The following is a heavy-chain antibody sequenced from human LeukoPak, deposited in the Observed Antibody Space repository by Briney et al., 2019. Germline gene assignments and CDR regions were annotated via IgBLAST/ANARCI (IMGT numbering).Heavy chain of an antibody. V-gene: IGHV4-4*02. D-gene: IGHD3-10*01. CDR2: IYHSGST. CDR1: GGSISSTNW. J-gene: IGHJ4*02. CDR3: ARWYYGSGSLDY. Sequence: SETLSLTCAVSGGSISSTNWWSWVRQPPGKGLEWIGEIYHSGSTNYNPSLKSRVSISVDKSRNQFSLKVTSVTAADTAVYYCARWYYGSGSLDYWGQGTLVTVSS.